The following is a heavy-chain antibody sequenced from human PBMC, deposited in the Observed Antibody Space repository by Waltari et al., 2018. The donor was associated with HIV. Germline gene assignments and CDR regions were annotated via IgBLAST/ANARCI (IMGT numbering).Heavy chain of an antibody. CDR1: GGSISSSSYY. D-gene: IGHD3-10*02. CDR2: IYYSGRT. V-gene: IGHV4-39*01. Sequence: QLQLQESGPGLVKPSETLSLTCTVSGGSISSSSYYWGWIRQPPGKGLEWIGSIYYSGRTYYNPSLKSRVTISVDTSKNQFSLKLSSVTAADTAVYYCARLILGSGSLYGENWVDPWGQGTLVTVSS. J-gene: IGHJ5*02. CDR3: ARLILGSGSLYGENWVDP.